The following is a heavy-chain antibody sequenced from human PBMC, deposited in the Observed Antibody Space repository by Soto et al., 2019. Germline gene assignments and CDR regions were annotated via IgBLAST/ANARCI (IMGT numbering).Heavy chain of an antibody. D-gene: IGHD6-13*01. CDR2: MNPGNNQH. J-gene: IGHJ6*02. V-gene: IGHV1-8*01. CDR1: GYSFTDYD. CDR3: AITKREVIAAAVTDRYGMDV. Sequence: ASVKVSCKTSGYSFTDYDIHWVRQAAGQGLEWMGWMNPGNNQHVYTQKFQGRVTVTTDTSMTTTYMELSSLTSDDTAVYYFAITKREVIAAAVTDRYGMDVWGQGTTVTVSS.